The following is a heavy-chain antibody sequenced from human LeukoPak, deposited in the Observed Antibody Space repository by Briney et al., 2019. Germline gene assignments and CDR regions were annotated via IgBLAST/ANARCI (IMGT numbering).Heavy chain of an antibody. Sequence: SVKVSCKASGGTFSSYAISWVRQAPGQGLEWMGRIIPILGIANYAQKFQGRVTITADKSTSTAYMELSSLRSEDTAVYYCARAPRYCSSTSCYYYYGMDGWGQGTTVTVSS. CDR1: GGTFSSYA. CDR3: ARAPRYCSSTSCYYYYGMDG. CDR2: IIPILGIA. V-gene: IGHV1-69*04. J-gene: IGHJ6*02. D-gene: IGHD2-2*01.